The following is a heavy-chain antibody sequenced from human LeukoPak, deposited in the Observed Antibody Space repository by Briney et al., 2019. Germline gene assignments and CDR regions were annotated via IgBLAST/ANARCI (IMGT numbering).Heavy chain of an antibody. D-gene: IGHD3-10*01. V-gene: IGHV4-34*01. CDR3: ARQPLWAYHYYGSGSYYRGWFDP. CDR2: INHSGST. J-gene: IGHJ5*02. Sequence: SETLSLTCAVYGGSFSDYYWSWIRQSPGKGLEWIGEINHSGSTNYKSSLKSRVTISVDTSKNQFSLKLSSVTAADTAVYYCARQPLWAYHYYGSGSYYRGWFDPWGQGTLVTVSS. CDR1: GGSFSDYY.